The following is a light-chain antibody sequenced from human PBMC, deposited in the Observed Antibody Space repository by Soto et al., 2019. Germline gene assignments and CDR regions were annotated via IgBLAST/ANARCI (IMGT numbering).Light chain of an antibody. Sequence: DIQMTQSPSSVSASVGDTVTITCRASQGVGVRLGWYQRKPGKAPHLLIYGVSGLQVGVPSRFSGSVSGADFTLTINNLQPEDFATYYCQQAYSHPLTFGGGTKVDIK. CDR1: QGVGVR. CDR3: QQAYSHPLT. J-gene: IGKJ4*01. CDR2: GVS. V-gene: IGKV1-12*01.